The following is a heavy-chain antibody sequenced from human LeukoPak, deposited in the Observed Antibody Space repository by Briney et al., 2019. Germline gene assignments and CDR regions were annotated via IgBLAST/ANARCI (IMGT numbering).Heavy chain of an antibody. CDR2: INPDSGGT. Sequence: ASVKVSCTSSRDTFNGSYMHWVRQTPGQGLEWMGWINPDSGGTNYAQKFQDRVTMTRDTSIGTIYMSLRRLSSDDTAIYYCAGGSGYYFFDNWGQGTLLTV. D-gene: IGHD6-25*01. CDR1: RDTFNGSY. J-gene: IGHJ4*02. V-gene: IGHV1-2*02. CDR3: AGGSGYYFFDN.